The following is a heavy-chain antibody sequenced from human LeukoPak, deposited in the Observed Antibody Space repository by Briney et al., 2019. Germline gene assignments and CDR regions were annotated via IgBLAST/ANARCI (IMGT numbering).Heavy chain of an antibody. Sequence: ASVKVSCKASGYTFTSYGISWVRQAPGQGLEWMGWISGYNGNTNYAQKLQGRVTMTTETSTSTAYMELRSLRSDDTAVYYCARDAVPAAMINYYYYYYMDVWGKGTTVTVSS. CDR1: GYTFTSYG. CDR3: ARDAVPAAMINYYYYYYMDV. CDR2: ISGYNGNT. J-gene: IGHJ6*03. D-gene: IGHD2-2*01. V-gene: IGHV1-18*01.